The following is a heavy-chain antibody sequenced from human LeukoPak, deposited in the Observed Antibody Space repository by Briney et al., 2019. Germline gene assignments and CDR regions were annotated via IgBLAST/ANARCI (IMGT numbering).Heavy chain of an antibody. V-gene: IGHV4-39*07. CDR3: ARGKLRFLEWSPLGDAFDI. J-gene: IGHJ3*02. D-gene: IGHD3-3*01. CDR2: IYYSGST. CDR1: GGSISSSSYY. Sequence: PSETLSLTCTVSGGSISSSSYYWGWIRQPPGKGLEWIGSIYYSGSTYYNPSLKGRVTISVDTSKNQFSLKLSSVTAADTAVYYCARGKLRFLEWSPLGDAFDIWGQGTMVTVSS.